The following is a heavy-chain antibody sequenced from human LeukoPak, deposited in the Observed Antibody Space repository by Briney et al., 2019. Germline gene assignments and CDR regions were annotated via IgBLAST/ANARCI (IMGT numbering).Heavy chain of an antibody. CDR3: AKHLGFGPQGRYFDY. J-gene: IGHJ4*02. CDR2: IGISVGST. CDR1: GFTFSNYA. V-gene: IGHV3-23*01. D-gene: IGHD3-10*01. Sequence: GGSLRLSCAASGFTFSNYAMSWARQAPGKGLEWVSAIGISVGSTFYADSVKGRFTISRDNSKNTLSLQMNSLRAEDTAVYYCAKHLGFGPQGRYFDYWGQGTLITVSS.